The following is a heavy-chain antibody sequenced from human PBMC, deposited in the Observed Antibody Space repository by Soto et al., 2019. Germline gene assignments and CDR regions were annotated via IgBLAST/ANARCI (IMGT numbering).Heavy chain of an antibody. Sequence: QVQLVESGGGVVQHGRSLRLSCAASGFTFSSYGMHWVRQAPGKGLEWVAVIWYDGSNKYYADSVKGRFTISRDNSKNTLYLQMNSLRAEDTAVYYCARDTSGSFHYFDYWGQGTLVTVSS. V-gene: IGHV3-33*01. CDR3: ARDTSGSFHYFDY. CDR1: GFTFSSYG. J-gene: IGHJ4*02. D-gene: IGHD1-26*01. CDR2: IWYDGSNK.